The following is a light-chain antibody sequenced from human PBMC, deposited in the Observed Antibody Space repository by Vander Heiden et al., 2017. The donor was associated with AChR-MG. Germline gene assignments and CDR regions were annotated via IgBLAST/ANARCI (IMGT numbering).Light chain of an antibody. J-gene: IGLJ3*02. CDR2: EVT. CDR3: CSYAGSSAWV. V-gene: IGLV2-23*02. CDR1: SSDVGSYNL. Sequence: QSALTHPASVPGSPGPSITISCTGTSSDVGSYNLVSWYQQHPGKAPKLMIYEVTKRPSGVSNRFSGSKSGNAASLTISGLQADDEADYYCCSYAGSSAWVFGGGTKLTVL.